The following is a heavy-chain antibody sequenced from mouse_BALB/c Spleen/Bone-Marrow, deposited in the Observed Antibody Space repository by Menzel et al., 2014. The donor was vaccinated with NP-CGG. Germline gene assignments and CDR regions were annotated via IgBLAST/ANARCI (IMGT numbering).Heavy chain of an antibody. CDR3: TRLHYYGYSAY. CDR2: INPDSSTI. J-gene: IGHJ3*01. D-gene: IGHD1-2*01. V-gene: IGHV4-1*02. CDR1: AVDFSRYW. Sequence: SAAAVDFSRYWMSWVRQAPGKGLEWIGEINPDSSTINYTPSLKDKFIISRDNAKNTLYLQKSKVRSEDTALYYCTRLHYYGYSAYWGQGTLVTVST.